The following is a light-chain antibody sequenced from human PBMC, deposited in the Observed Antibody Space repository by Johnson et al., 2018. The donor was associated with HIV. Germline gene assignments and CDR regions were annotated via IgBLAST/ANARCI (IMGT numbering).Light chain of an antibody. CDR3: GTWDSSLTYDG. CDR2: EHN. J-gene: IGLJ1*01. Sequence: QSVLTQPPSVSAAPGQKVTISCSGSSSNIGNNYVSWYQQLPGTAPKLLIYEHNKRPLGIPDRFSGSKSGSLATLGITGLQTGDAADYYFGTWDSSLTYDGFGAGAKGTVL. CDR1: SSNIGNNY. V-gene: IGLV1-51*02.